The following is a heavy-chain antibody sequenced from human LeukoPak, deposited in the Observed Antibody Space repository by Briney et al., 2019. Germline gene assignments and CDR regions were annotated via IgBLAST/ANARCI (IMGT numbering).Heavy chain of an antibody. CDR2: IYFSGST. CDR1: GGSISSSTYS. J-gene: IGHJ6*03. Sequence: SETLSLTCTVSGGSISSSTYSWDWIRQPPGKGLEWIGNIYFSGSTYYNPSLKSRVTISVDTSKNQFSLKLSSVTAADTAVYYCARVPRRWVFGHIGGARQDHYYYYMDVWGKGTTVTVSS. D-gene: IGHD3-10*01. V-gene: IGHV4-39*07. CDR3: ARVPRRWVFGHIGGARQDHYYYYMDV.